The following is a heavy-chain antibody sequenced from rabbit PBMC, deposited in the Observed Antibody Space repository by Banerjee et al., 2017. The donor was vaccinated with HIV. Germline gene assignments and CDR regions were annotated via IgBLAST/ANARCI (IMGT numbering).Heavy chain of an antibody. J-gene: IGHJ4*01. Sequence: QSLEESGGDLVKPEGSLTLTCTASGFSFSSNYYMCWVRQAPGKGLEWIACIDIGSSGSTYYASWAKGRFTISKTSSTTVTLQMTSLTAADTATYFCARGTYGYAGYAPNLWGQGTLVTVS. CDR2: IDIGSSGST. D-gene: IGHD6-1*01. CDR3: ARGTYGYAGYAPNL. V-gene: IGHV1S40*01. CDR1: GFSFSSNYY.